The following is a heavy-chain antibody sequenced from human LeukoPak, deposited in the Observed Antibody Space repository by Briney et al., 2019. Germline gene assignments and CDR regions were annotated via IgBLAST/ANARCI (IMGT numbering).Heavy chain of an antibody. CDR1: GFTFSNYA. CDR2: ISGSGGST. V-gene: IGHV3-23*01. CDR3: AIEVPGNFDY. D-gene: IGHD1-26*01. J-gene: IGHJ4*02. Sequence: QPGASLRLSCAASGFTFSNYAMSWVRQAPGKGLEWVSAISGSGGSTFYADSVKGRLTISRDNSRNTLYLQLNSLRAEDTAVYYCAIEVPGNFDYWGQGTLVTVSS.